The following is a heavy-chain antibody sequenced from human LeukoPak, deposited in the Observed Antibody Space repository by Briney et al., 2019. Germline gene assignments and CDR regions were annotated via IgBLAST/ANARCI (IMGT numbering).Heavy chain of an antibody. CDR3: ARGGHYYDSSGSYYYYYGMDV. Sequence: ASVKVSCKASGYTFTSYEINWVRQATGQGLEWMGWMNPNSGNTGYAQKFQGRVTMTRNTSISTAYMELSSLRSEDTAVYYCARGGHYYDSSGSYYYYYGMDVWGQGTTVTVSS. J-gene: IGHJ6*02. V-gene: IGHV1-8*01. CDR1: GYTFTSYE. CDR2: MNPNSGNT. D-gene: IGHD3-22*01.